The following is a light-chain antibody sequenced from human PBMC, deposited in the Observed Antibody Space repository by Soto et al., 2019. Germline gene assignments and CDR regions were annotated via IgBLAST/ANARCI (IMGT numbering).Light chain of an antibody. CDR3: QQYDQWWT. J-gene: IGKJ1*01. V-gene: IGKV3-15*01. Sequence: EVVMTQSPVTLSVSPGERATLSCRASQSVISKIAWYQQKPGQAPRLLIYGASTRATGIPARFSGSGSGTEFSLTINSLQSEDFGVYFCQQYDQWWTFGQGTKV. CDR1: QSVISK. CDR2: GAS.